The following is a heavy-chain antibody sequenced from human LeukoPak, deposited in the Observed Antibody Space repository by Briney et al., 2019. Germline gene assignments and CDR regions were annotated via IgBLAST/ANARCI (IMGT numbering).Heavy chain of an antibody. CDR3: ARGGNALDY. D-gene: IGHD4-23*01. Sequence: PSETLSLTCTVSGGFISTYYWGWIRQPPGKGLDWIGSSYYAGSTNYNPALRSRVTISLDTSKNQISLRLSSVTAADTAVYYCARGGNALDYWGHGTLVTASS. CDR1: GGFISTYY. V-gene: IGHV4-59*01. CDR2: SYYAGST. J-gene: IGHJ4*01.